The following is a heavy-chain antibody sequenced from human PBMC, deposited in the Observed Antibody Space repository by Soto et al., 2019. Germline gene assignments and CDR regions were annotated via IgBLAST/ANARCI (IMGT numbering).Heavy chain of an antibody. CDR2: IIPIFGTA. J-gene: IGHJ6*02. D-gene: IGHD3-22*01. CDR3: ARAGPTDSSGYYSRFNYYYGMDV. CDR1: GGTFSSYA. Sequence: QVQLVQSGAEVKKPGSSVKVSCKASGGTFSSYAISWVRQAPGQGLEWMGGIIPIFGTANYAQKFQGRVTITADKSTSTAYMELSSLRSEDTAVYYCARAGPTDSSGYYSRFNYYYGMDVWGQGTTVTVSS. V-gene: IGHV1-69*06.